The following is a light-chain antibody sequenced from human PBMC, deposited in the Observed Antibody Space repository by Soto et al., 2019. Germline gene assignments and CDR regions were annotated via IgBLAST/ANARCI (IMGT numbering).Light chain of an antibody. CDR1: QSISSY. V-gene: IGKV1-6*01. CDR3: LQDYNYPWT. J-gene: IGKJ1*01. CDR2: AAS. Sequence: IQITLSPSSLSASVGDRVTITCRAGQSISSYLNWYQQKPGKAPKVLIYAASSLQSGVPSRFSGSGSGTDFTLTISSLQPEDFATYYCLQDYNYPWTFGQGTMVDIK.